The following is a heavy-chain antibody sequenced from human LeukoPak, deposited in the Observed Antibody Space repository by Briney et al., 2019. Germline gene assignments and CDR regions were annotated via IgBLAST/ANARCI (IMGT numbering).Heavy chain of an antibody. D-gene: IGHD1-26*01. CDR1: GFTVSSKY. CDR2: IHPGGTI. J-gene: IGHJ4*02. Sequence: PGGSLTLSCAASGFTVSSKYMGWVRQAPGKGLEWVSVIHPGGTIYYADSVKGTFTISRDNSKNTLYLEMNTLRVEDTAVYYCASGESYYLENWGQGTLVTVSS. CDR3: ASGESYYLEN. V-gene: IGHV3-66*01.